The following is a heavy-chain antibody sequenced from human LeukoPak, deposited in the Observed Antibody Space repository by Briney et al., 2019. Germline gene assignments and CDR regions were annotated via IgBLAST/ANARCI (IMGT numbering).Heavy chain of an antibody. CDR1: GFTVSSNY. CDR3: ASTASGYSYGGGIDY. J-gene: IGHJ4*02. CDR2: IYSGGST. D-gene: IGHD5-18*01. V-gene: IGHV3-53*04. Sequence: GGSLRLSCAASGFTVSSNYMSWVRQAPGKGLEWVSVIYSGGSTYYADSVKGRFTISRHNSKNTLYLQMNSLRAEDTAVYYCASTASGYSYGGGIDYWGQGTLVTVSS.